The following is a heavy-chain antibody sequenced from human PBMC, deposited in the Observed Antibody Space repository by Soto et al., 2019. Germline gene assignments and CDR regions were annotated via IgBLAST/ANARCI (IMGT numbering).Heavy chain of an antibody. CDR2: IIYSGST. CDR1: GGSISSGDDF. CDR3: ARDRAKWKDYYYYGMDV. Sequence: QVQLQESGPGLVKPSQTLSLTCTVSGGSISSGDDFWTWIRQPPGKGLEWIGYIIYSGSTYYNPSLKSRLTMSVDTSKNQFSLKLSSVTAADTAVYYCARDRAKWKDYYYYGMDVWGQGTMVTVSS. J-gene: IGHJ6*02. V-gene: IGHV4-30-4*01. D-gene: IGHD1-20*01.